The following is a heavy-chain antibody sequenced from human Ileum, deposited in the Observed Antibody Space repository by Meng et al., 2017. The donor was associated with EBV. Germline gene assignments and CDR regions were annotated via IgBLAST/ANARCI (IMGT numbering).Heavy chain of an antibody. CDR1: CGSVATTRDK. CDR2: IDYSGSA. CDR3: ARGSTFILVD. V-gene: IGHV4-61*03. D-gene: IGHD3-22*01. J-gene: IGHJ4*02. Sequence: QVQLQESAPCLVMPSEILSLTCTVFCGSVATTRDKWSWLRQPPGKGLEWIGYIDYSGSAEYNPPLQSRVDMSVDTSKNHFSLKLRSVTAADTGLYYCARGSTFILVDWGQGTLVTVSS.